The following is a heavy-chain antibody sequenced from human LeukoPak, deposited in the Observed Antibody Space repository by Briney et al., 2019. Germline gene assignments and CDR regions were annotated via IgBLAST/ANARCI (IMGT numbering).Heavy chain of an antibody. V-gene: IGHV3-48*01. J-gene: IGHJ5*02. Sequence: GGSLRLSCAASGFTFSTYSMSWVRQAPGKGLDWVSYISSSSSTIYYADSVKGRFTISRDSAKNSLYLQMNSLRAEDTAVYYCAKAGGWFGELLQTSADNWFDPWGQGTLVTVPS. CDR2: ISSSSSTI. D-gene: IGHD3-10*01. CDR1: GFTFSTYS. CDR3: AKAGGWFGELLQTSADNWFDP.